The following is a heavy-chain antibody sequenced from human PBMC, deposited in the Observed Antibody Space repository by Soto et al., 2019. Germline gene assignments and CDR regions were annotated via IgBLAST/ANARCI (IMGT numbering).Heavy chain of an antibody. Sequence: ASVKVSCKASGYTFTSYYMHWVRQAPGQGLEWMGIINPSGGSTSYAQKFQGRVTMTRDTSTSTVYMELSSLRSEDTAVYYCAGNRFLEWPTYGMDVWGQGTTVTVSS. D-gene: IGHD3-3*01. CDR3: AGNRFLEWPTYGMDV. CDR1: GYTFTSYY. CDR2: INPSGGST. V-gene: IGHV1-46*01. J-gene: IGHJ6*02.